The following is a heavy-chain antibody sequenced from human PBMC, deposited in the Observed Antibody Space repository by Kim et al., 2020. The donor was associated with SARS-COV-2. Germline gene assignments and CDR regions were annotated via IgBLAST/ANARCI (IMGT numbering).Heavy chain of an antibody. D-gene: IGHD6-19*01. J-gene: IGHJ6*02. V-gene: IGHV3-30-3*01. CDR3: ARSEDSGGYYGMDV. CDR1: GFTFSSYA. CDR2: ISYDGSNK. Sequence: GGSLRLSCAASGFTFSSYAMHWVRQAPGKGLEWVAVISYDGSNKYYADSVKGRFTISRDNSKNTLYLQMNSLRAEDTAVYYCARSEDSGGYYGMDVWGQGTTVTVSS.